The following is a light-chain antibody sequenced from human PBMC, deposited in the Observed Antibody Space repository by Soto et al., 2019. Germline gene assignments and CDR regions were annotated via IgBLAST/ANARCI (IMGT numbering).Light chain of an antibody. CDR3: QSYDNSLSGMV. CDR2: GNS. J-gene: IGLJ2*01. Sequence: QSVLTQPHSVSGAPGQRVTISCTGSSSNIGAGYEVNWYQQLPRTAPKLLIYGNSNRPSGVPDRFSGSKSGTSASLAITGLQAEDEADYYCQSYDNSLSGMVFGGGTQLTVL. V-gene: IGLV1-40*01. CDR1: SSNIGAGYE.